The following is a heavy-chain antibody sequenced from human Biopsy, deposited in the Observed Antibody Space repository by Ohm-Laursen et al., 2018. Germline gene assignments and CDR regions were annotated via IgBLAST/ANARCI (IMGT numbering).Heavy chain of an antibody. CDR1: GASMTGYF. D-gene: IGHD3-3*01. CDR3: AREDEGLLRALDL. CDR2: IYTIGDT. V-gene: IGHV4-4*07. Sequence: SDTLSLTCTVSGASMTGYFWTWVRQPAGKGLEWIGHIYTIGDTTYNPSLESRGTMSLDTSKNQFSLKMTSLTAADTAVYFCAREDEGLLRALDLWGQGTMVTVSS. J-gene: IGHJ3*01.